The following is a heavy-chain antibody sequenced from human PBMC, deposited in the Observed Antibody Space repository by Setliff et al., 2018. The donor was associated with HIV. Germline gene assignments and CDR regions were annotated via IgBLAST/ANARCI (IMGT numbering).Heavy chain of an antibody. CDR2: IYYSGST. Sequence: SETLSLTCTVSGGSISSSSSFWGWIRQPPGKGLEWIGSIYYSGSTYYNPSLQSRVTISVDTSKTHFSLRLSSVTAADTAVYYCARGEFYCGTDCYWSSFDYWGQGILVTVSS. CDR1: GGSISSSSSF. J-gene: IGHJ4*02. D-gene: IGHD2-21*02. V-gene: IGHV4-39*02. CDR3: ARGEFYCGTDCYWSSFDY.